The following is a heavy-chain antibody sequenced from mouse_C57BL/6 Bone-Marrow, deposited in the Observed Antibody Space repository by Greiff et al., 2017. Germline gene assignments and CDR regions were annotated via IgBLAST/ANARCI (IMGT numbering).Heavy chain of an antibody. D-gene: IGHD2-2*01. V-gene: IGHV3-6*01. CDR1: GYSITSGYY. J-gene: IGHJ2*01. CDR2: ISYDGSN. Sequence: EVQLQQSGPGLVKPSQSLSLPCSVTGYSITSGYYWNWIRQFPGNKLEWMGYISYDGSNNYNPTLKNRISITRDTSKNQFFLKLNSVTTEDTATYDCATSLYGYDRYWGQGATLTGST. CDR3: ATSLYGYDRY.